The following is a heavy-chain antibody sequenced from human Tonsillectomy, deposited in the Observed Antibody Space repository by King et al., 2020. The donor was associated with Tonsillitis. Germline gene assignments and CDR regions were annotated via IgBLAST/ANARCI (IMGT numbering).Heavy chain of an antibody. D-gene: IGHD3-22*01. Sequence: EGQLVQSGGGLVQPGGSLRLSCAASGFTFSTYSMNWVRQAPGKGLEWVSYISSSSDTIYYADSVKGRFTISRDNAKNSLYLQMNSLRAEDTAVYYCARGGITFDSSPFDPWGQGTLVTVSS. CDR1: GFTFSTYS. CDR3: ARGGITFDSSPFDP. J-gene: IGHJ5*02. CDR2: ISSSSDTI. V-gene: IGHV3-48*04.